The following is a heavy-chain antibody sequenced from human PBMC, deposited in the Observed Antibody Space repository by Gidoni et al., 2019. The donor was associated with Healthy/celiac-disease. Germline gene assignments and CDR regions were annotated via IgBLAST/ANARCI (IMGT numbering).Heavy chain of an antibody. J-gene: IGHJ4*02. Sequence: QVQLVQSGAEVKKPGSSVKVSCKASGYTSHSYGISWVRQAPGQGLEWMGGISAYNVNTNYAQNLKGRVTMTTDTSTSTAYMELRSLRSDDTAVYYCALSFCSSTSCYGAAFDYWGQGTLVTVSS. CDR2: ISAYNVNT. D-gene: IGHD2-2*01. CDR1: GYTSHSYG. V-gene: IGHV1-18*01. CDR3: ALSFCSSTSCYGAAFDY.